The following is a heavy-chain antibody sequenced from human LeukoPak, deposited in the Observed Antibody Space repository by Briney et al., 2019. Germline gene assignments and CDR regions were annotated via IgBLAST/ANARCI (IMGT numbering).Heavy chain of an antibody. Sequence: PGGSLRLSCTASGFTFSWYWMNWVPQAPGKGLEWVAKIKQDGSEKYYVDSVKGRFTISRDNAKNSLYLQMNSLRAEDTAVYYCAQTSRGNVDNDYWGQGTLVTVSS. CDR1: GFTFSWYW. CDR3: AQTSRGNVDNDY. CDR2: IKQDGSEK. J-gene: IGHJ4*02. D-gene: IGHD5-12*01. V-gene: IGHV3-7*03.